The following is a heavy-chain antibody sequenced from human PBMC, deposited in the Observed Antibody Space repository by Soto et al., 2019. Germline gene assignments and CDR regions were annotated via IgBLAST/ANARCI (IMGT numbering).Heavy chain of an antibody. Sequence: GASVKVSCKASGGTFSSYAISWVRQAPGQGLEWMGGIIPIFGTANYAQKFQGRVTITADESTSTAYMELSSLRSEDTAVYYCARDTARIVLVPAGDAFDIWGQGTMVTVSS. CDR3: ARDTARIVLVPAGDAFDI. J-gene: IGHJ3*02. V-gene: IGHV1-69*13. CDR1: GGTFSSYA. D-gene: IGHD2-2*01. CDR2: IIPIFGTA.